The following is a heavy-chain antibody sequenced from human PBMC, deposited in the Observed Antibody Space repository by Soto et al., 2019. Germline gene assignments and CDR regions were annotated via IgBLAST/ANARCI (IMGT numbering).Heavy chain of an antibody. V-gene: IGHV4-38-2*01. D-gene: IGHD6-13*01. CDR3: ASIAAAGTVPTYGMDV. J-gene: IGHJ6*02. CDR2: IYHSGST. CDR1: GYSISSGYY. Sequence: PSETLSLTCAVSGYSISSGYYWGCIRQPPGKGLEWIGSIYHSGSTYYNPSLKSRVTISVDTSKNQFSLKLSSVTAADTAVYYCASIAAAGTVPTYGMDVWGQGTTVTVSS.